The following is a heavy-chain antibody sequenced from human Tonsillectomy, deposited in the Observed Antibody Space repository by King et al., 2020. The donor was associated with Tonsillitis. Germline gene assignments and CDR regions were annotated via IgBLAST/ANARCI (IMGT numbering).Heavy chain of an antibody. Sequence: VQLVESGGGVVQPGRSLGLSCVASGFAFRTYGMHWVRQAPGKGLEWVAGIWSDGNNKFYADSVRGRFTFSRDNSENTLYLQMNNLRAEDTAVYYCVRERGPFDAFDVWGQGTMVTVSS. D-gene: IGHD3-16*01. CDR2: IWSDGNNK. CDR3: VRERGPFDAFDV. J-gene: IGHJ3*01. CDR1: GFAFRTYG. V-gene: IGHV3-33*01.